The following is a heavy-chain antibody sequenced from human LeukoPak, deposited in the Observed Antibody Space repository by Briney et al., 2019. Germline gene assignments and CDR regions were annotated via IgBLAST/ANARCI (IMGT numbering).Heavy chain of an antibody. V-gene: IGHV1-69*01. Sequence: GASVKVSCKASGGTFSSYAISWVRQATGQGLEWMGGIIPIFGTANYAQKFQGRVTITADESTSTAYMELSSLRSEDTAVYYCARGFWSGYWRFDYWGQGTLVTVAS. CDR3: ARGFWSGYWRFDY. D-gene: IGHD3-3*01. CDR2: IIPIFGTA. CDR1: GGTFSSYA. J-gene: IGHJ4*02.